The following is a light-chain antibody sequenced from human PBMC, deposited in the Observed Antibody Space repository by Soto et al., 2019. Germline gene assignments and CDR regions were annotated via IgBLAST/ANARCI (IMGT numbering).Light chain of an antibody. CDR2: GAS. CDR3: QQYNNSPQT. CDR1: QSVSSN. V-gene: IGKV3-15*01. Sequence: EIVMTQSPATLSVSPGERATLSCRASQSVSSNLAWYQQKPGQAPRLLIYGASTSATGIPARFSGSGSGTEFTLTISSLQSEDFAVYYGQQYNNSPQTFGQGNKVEIK. J-gene: IGKJ1*01.